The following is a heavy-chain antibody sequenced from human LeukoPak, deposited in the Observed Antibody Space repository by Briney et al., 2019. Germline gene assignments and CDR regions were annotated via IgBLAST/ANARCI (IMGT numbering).Heavy chain of an antibody. CDR2: IIPIFGTA. J-gene: IGHJ4*02. Sequence: SVKVSCKASGGTFSSYAISWVRQAPGQGLEWMGGIIPIFGTANYAQKFQGRVTMTTDTSTSTAYMELRSLRSDDTAVYYCARDPVGATDYWGQGTLVTVSS. V-gene: IGHV1-69*05. D-gene: IGHD1-26*01. CDR3: ARDPVGATDY. CDR1: GGTFSSYA.